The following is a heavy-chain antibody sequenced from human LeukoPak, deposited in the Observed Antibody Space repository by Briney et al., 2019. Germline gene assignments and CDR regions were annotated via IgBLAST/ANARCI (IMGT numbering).Heavy chain of an antibody. J-gene: IGHJ4*02. CDR1: GGTFSNYG. CDR2: ITPILDIA. Sequence: SVKVSCKPSGGTFSNYGISWVRQAPGQGLEWMGRITPILDIANYAQRFQGRVTITADKSTTTAYMELNSLRSEDTAVYYCARVPPFYDSSGYYPQPLDYWGQGTLVTVSS. CDR3: ARVPPFYDSSGYYPQPLDY. V-gene: IGHV1-69*04. D-gene: IGHD3-22*01.